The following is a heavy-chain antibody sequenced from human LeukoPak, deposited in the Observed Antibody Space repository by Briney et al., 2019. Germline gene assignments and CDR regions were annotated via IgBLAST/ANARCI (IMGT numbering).Heavy chain of an antibody. Sequence: SETLSLTCTVFGDSISDSKYFWGWIRQPPGKGLEWTGNFYSGGSTYYNPSLKSRVAISEDTSGKQFSLRLGSVTAADTAVYFCARVGSGLNLYYFDYWGQGILVTVSS. CDR1: GDSISDSKYF. V-gene: IGHV4-39*07. D-gene: IGHD3-3*01. CDR3: ARVGSGLNLYYFDY. J-gene: IGHJ4*02. CDR2: FYSGGST.